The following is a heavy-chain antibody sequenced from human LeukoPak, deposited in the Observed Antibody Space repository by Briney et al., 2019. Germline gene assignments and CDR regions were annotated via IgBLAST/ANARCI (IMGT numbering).Heavy chain of an antibody. J-gene: IGHJ6*03. CDR3: ARVGCSTSCYGFGYFYYYMDV. D-gene: IGHD2-2*01. V-gene: IGHV3-30*03. Sequence: GGSLRLSCAASGFTFSSYAMSWVRQAPGKGLEWVAVISYDGSSQYYADSVKGRFTVFSDNSKNTLYLQMNSLRVEDTAVYYCARVGCSTSCYGFGYFYYYMDVWGKGTTVTVSS. CDR1: GFTFSSYA. CDR2: ISYDGSSQ.